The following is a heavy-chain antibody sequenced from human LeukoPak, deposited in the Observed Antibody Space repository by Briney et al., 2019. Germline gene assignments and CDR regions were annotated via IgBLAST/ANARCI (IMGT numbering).Heavy chain of an antibody. D-gene: IGHD6-19*01. V-gene: IGHV4-59*08. J-gene: IGHJ5*02. CDR3: ARHVRKRGIAVAGTPGWFNP. CDR1: GGSISSYY. Sequence: PSETLSLTCTVSGGSISSYYWSWIRQPPGKGLEWIGYIYYSGSTNYNPSLKSRVTISVDTSKNQFSLKLSSATAADTAVYYCARHVRKRGIAVAGTPGWFNPWGQGTLVTVSS. CDR2: IYYSGST.